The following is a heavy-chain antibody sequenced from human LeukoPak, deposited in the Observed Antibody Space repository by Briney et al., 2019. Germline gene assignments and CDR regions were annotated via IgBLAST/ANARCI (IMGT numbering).Heavy chain of an antibody. CDR3: ARRREVGPNNAFDI. CDR1: GGSFSGYY. CDR2: IYYSGST. J-gene: IGHJ3*02. Sequence: PSETLSLTCAVYGGSFSGYYWSWIRQPPGKGLEWIGYIYYSGSTNYNPSLKSRVTISVVTSKNQFSLKLSSVTAADTAVYYCARRREVGPNNAFDIWGQGTMVTVSS. V-gene: IGHV4-59*08. D-gene: IGHD1-26*01.